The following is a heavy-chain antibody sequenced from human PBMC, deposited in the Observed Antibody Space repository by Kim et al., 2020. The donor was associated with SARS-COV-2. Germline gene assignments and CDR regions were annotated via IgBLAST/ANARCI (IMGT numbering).Heavy chain of an antibody. CDR3: ARQGYSSSSEP. Sequence: TTHHPALKTRVTITTETAKNQFSLKLSSVTAADTAVYYCARQGYSSSSEPWGQGTLGTVSS. CDR2: T. V-gene: IGHV4-39*01. D-gene: IGHD6-13*01. J-gene: IGHJ5*02.